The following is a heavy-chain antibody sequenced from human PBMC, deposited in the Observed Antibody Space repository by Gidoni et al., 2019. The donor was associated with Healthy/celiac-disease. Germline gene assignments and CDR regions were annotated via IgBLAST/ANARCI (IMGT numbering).Heavy chain of an antibody. Sequence: QLQLHESGPGLVKPSETLSLTGTVSGGSISSSSYYGGWLREPPGKGREWIGSIYYSGSTHYNPSIKSRVTISVDTSKNQFSLKLSSVTAADTAVYYCARWIQLWVRAWGQGTLVTVSS. D-gene: IGHD5-18*01. V-gene: IGHV4-39*01. CDR2: IYYSGST. CDR1: GGSISSSSYY. J-gene: IGHJ5*02. CDR3: ARWIQLWVRA.